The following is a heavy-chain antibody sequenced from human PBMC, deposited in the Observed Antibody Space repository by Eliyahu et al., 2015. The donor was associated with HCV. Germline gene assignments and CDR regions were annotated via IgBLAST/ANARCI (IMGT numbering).Heavy chain of an antibody. D-gene: IGHD2-2*01. V-gene: IGHV1-69*01. J-gene: IGHJ6*02. CDR2: IIPIFGTA. Sequence: QVQLVQSGAEVKKPGSSVKVSCKASGGTFSSYAISWVRQAPGQGLEWMGGIIPIFGTANYAQKFQGRVTITADESTSTAYMELSSLRSEDTAVYYCARGGCSSTSCYYYGMDVWGQGTTVTVSS. CDR3: ARGGCSSTSCYYYGMDV. CDR1: GGTFSSYA.